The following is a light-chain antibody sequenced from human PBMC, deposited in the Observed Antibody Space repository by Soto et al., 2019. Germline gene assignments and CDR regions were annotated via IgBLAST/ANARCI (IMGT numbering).Light chain of an antibody. CDR1: QSISSY. CDR2: AAS. Sequence: DIQMTQSPSSLSASVGDRVTITCRASQSISSYLNWYQQKPGKAPKLLIYAASSLQSGVPSRFSGSGSGTDFTLTISSLQPEDFAVYYCQRYGSSRWTFGQGTTVEIK. J-gene: IGKJ1*01. CDR3: QRYGSSRWT. V-gene: IGKV1-39*02.